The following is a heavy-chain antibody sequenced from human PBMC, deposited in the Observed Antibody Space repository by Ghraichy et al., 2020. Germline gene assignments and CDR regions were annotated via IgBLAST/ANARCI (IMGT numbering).Heavy chain of an antibody. V-gene: IGHV3-30-3*01. CDR2: ISHHGSDI. CDR1: GFTFNSHA. Sequence: GGSLRLSCTAFGFTFNSHAMHWVRQAPGKGLEWVAAISHHGSDIYYADSVKGRFTISRDDSKNTLYLQMTGLRVEDTAVYYCARDLFGSWTIDYWGQGTPVTVSS. CDR3: ARDLFGSWTIDY. J-gene: IGHJ4*02. D-gene: IGHD6-13*01.